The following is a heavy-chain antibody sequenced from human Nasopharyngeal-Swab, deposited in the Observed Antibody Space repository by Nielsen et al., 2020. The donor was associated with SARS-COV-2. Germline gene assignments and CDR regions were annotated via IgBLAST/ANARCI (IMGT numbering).Heavy chain of an antibody. J-gene: IGHJ4*02. V-gene: IGHV7-4-1*02. CDR2: INTNTGNP. Sequence: WVRQAPGQGLEWMGWINTNTGNPTYAQGFTGRFVFSLDTSVSTAYLQISSLKAEDTAVYYCAREPLPGYGDYGYWGQGTLVTVS. CDR3: AREPLPGYGDYGY. D-gene: IGHD4-17*01.